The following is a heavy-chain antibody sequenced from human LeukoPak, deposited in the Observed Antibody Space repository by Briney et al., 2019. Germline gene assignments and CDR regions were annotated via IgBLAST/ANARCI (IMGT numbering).Heavy chain of an antibody. CDR2: IIPILGIA. CDR3: ARDRADYSSSDY. D-gene: IGHD6-6*01. J-gene: IGHJ4*02. V-gene: IGHV1-69*04. Sequence: ASVKISCKASGYVFNNYYMHWVRQAPGQGLEWMGRIIPILGIANYAQKFQGRVTITADKSTSTAYMELSSLRSEDTAVYYCARDRADYSSSDYWGQGTLVTVSS. CDR1: GYVFNNYY.